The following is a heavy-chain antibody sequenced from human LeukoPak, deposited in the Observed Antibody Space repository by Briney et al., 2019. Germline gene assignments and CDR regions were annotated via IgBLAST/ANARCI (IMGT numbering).Heavy chain of an antibody. V-gene: IGHV3-30*02. CDR2: IRYDGSNK. J-gene: IGHJ4*02. Sequence: PGGSLRLSCAASGFTFSSYGMHWVRQAPGKGLEWVAFIRYDGSNKYYADSVKGRFTISRGNSKNTLYLQMNSLRAEDTAVYYCAKAFWPSTDSTGHYWGQGTLVTVSS. CDR3: AKAFWPSTDSTGHY. CDR1: GFTFSSYG. D-gene: IGHD6-19*01.